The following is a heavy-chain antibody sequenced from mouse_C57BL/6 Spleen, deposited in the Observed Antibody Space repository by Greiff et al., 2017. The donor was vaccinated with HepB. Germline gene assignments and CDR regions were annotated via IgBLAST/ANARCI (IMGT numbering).Heavy chain of an antibody. CDR3: ARNYYGSSYDWYFDV. D-gene: IGHD1-1*01. CDR1: GYAFTNYL. J-gene: IGHJ1*03. V-gene: IGHV1-54*01. Sequence: VQLQQSGAELVRPGTSVKVSCKASGYAFTNYLIEWVKQRPGQGLERIGVINPGSGGTNYNEKVKGKATLTADKSSSTAYMQLSSLTSEDSAVYCCARNYYGSSYDWYFDVWGTGATVTVSS. CDR2: INPGSGGT.